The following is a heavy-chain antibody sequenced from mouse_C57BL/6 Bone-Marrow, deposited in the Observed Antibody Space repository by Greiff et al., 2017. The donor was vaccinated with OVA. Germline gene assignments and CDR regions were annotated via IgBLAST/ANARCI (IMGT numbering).Heavy chain of an antibody. J-gene: IGHJ4*01. D-gene: IGHD1-1*01. CDR1: GFSLPSYG. Sequence: VQRVESGPGLVAPSQSLSITCTISGFSLPSYGVHWVRQPPGKGLEWLVVIWSDGSTTYNSALKSRLSISKDNSKSQVFLKMNSLQTDDTAMYYCARHYYGSYYAMDYWGQGTSVTVSS. V-gene: IGHV2-6-1*01. CDR3: ARHYYGSYYAMDY. CDR2: IWSDGST.